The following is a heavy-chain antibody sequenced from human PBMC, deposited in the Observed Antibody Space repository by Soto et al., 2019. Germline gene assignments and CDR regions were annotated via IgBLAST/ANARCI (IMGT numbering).Heavy chain of an antibody. CDR3: ARDLGIGSGPFDA. J-gene: IGHJ3*01. CDR2: IYYSGST. D-gene: IGHD2-2*03. V-gene: IGHV4-59*01. CDR1: GDSITSYY. Sequence: QVQLPESGPGLVKPSETLSLTCTVSGDSITSYYWSWIRQPPGKALEWIGYIYYSGSTDNKPSLKSRVTISLDPAKKQFSLKLKSVTAADTAVYYCARDLGIGSGPFDAWGQGTMVTVSA.